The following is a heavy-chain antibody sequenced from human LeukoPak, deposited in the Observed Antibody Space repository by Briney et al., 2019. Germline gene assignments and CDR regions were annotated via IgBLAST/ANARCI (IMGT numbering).Heavy chain of an antibody. V-gene: IGHV4-34*01. D-gene: IGHD3-22*01. CDR3: ARGSGSSGYKGYFDY. CDR2: INHSGST. CDR1: GGSFSGYY. J-gene: IGHJ4*02. Sequence: SETLSLTCAVYGGSFSGYYWSWIRQPPGKGLEWIGEINHSGSTNYNPSLKSRVTISVDTSKNQFSLKLSSVTAADTAVYYCARGSGSSGYKGYFDYWGQGTLVTVSS.